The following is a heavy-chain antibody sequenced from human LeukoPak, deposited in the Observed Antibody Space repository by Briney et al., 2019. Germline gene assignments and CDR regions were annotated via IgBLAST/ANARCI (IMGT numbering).Heavy chain of an antibody. D-gene: IGHD3-10*01. CDR3: ARDLGEWGSPVSRRAIDI. CDR2: IYYSGST. V-gene: IGHV4-59*01. J-gene: IGHJ3*02. CDR1: GDSISSYY. Sequence: PSETLSLTCTVSGDSISSYYWSWIRQPPGKGLEWIGYIYYSGSTNYNPSLKSRVTISVDTSKTQFSLKLSSVTAADTAVYYCARDLGEWGSPVSRRAIDIWGQGTMVTVSS.